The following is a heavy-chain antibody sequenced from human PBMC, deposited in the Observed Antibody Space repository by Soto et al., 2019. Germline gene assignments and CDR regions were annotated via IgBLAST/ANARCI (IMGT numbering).Heavy chain of an antibody. V-gene: IGHV3-23*01. Sequence: GGSLRLSCAASGFAFSSYAMSWVRQAPGKGLEWVSALSGSGVSTHYADSVKGRFTISRDNSKNTLYLQMNSLRAEDTAVYYCAKGRYGDYYYYYDMDVWGQGTTVTVSS. CDR3: AKGRYGDYYYYYDMDV. CDR1: GFAFSSYA. CDR2: LSGSGVST. J-gene: IGHJ6*02. D-gene: IGHD4-17*01.